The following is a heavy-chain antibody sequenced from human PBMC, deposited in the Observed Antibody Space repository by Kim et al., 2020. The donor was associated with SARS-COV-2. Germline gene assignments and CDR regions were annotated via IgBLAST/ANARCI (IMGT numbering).Heavy chain of an antibody. CDR2: T. D-gene: IGHD4-17*01. J-gene: IGHJ4*02. CDR3: ARKGTVTGLRY. V-gene: IGHV4-4*02. Sequence: TNYNPSLKRRVTISVDKSKNQFSLKLSSVTAADTAVYYCARKGTVTGLRYWGQGTLVTVSS.